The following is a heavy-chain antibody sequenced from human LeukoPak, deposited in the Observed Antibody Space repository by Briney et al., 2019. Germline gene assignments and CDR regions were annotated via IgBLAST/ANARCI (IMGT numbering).Heavy chain of an antibody. Sequence: GGSLRLSCAASGFTFSSYGMHWVRQAPGKGLEWVAVISYDGSNKYYADSVKGRFTISRDNSKNTLYLQMNSLRAEDTAVYYCAKYCCTSGFDYWGQGTLVTVSS. CDR2: ISYDGSNK. J-gene: IGHJ4*02. D-gene: IGHD2-2*02. CDR3: AKYCCTSGFDY. CDR1: GFTFSSYG. V-gene: IGHV3-30*18.